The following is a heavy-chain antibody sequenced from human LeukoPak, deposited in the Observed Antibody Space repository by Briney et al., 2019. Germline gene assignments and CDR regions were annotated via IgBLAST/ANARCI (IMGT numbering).Heavy chain of an antibody. V-gene: IGHV4-59*08. CDR2: IFYTGNA. J-gene: IGHJ5*02. D-gene: IGHD2-15*01. Sequence: SETLSLTCTVTGGSISGYHWNWIRLSPGKGLEWIANIFYTGNADYNPSLESRVTISVDTSKNEISLILSSVTAADTAIYYCARKTYCSGGRCYGENWFDPWGQGTLVTVSS. CDR1: GGSISGYH. CDR3: ARKTYCSGGRCYGENWFDP.